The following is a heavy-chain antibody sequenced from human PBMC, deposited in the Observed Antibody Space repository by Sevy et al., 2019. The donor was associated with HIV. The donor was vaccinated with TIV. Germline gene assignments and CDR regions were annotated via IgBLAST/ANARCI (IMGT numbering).Heavy chain of an antibody. CDR3: ARHRDYYGSGSYPTFDY. CDR2: IYYSGST. V-gene: IGHV4-39*01. D-gene: IGHD3-10*01. J-gene: IGHJ4*02. Sequence: SETLSLTCTVSGGSISSSSYYWGWIRQPPGKGLEWIGSIYYSGSTYYNPSLKSRVTISVDTSKNQFSLKLSSVTAADTAGYYCARHRDYYGSGSYPTFDYWGQGTLVTVSS. CDR1: GGSISSSSYY.